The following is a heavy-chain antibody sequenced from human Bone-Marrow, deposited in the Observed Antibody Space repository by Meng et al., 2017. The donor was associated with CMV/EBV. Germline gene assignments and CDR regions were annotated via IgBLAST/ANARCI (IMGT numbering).Heavy chain of an antibody. D-gene: IGHD3-10*01. Sequence: GESLKISCAASGFTFSSYAMHWVRQAPGKGLEWVAVISYDGSNKYYADSVKGRFTISRDNSKNTLYLQMNSLRAEDTAVYYCARDLLWFGAEAWRRVGGMDVWGQGHTVTVSS. CDR2: ISYDGSNK. CDR1: GFTFSSYA. V-gene: IGHV3-30*04. J-gene: IGHJ6*02. CDR3: ARDLLWFGAEAWRRVGGMDV.